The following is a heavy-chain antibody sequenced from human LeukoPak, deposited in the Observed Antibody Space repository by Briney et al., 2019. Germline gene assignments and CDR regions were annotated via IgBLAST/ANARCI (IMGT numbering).Heavy chain of an antibody. CDR3: ARGWRNGYGDYGAFDI. CDR1: GGSPTGGANS. J-gene: IGHJ3*02. CDR2: IYHSATT. Sequence: TLSPTCAVSGGSPTGGANSWSWARPPPGNGREWVGYIYHSATTNYNPSLKSRVTISVDRSKNQFSLKLSSVTAADTAVYYCARGWRNGYGDYGAFDIWGQGTMVTVSS. V-gene: IGHV4-30-2*01. D-gene: IGHD4-17*01.